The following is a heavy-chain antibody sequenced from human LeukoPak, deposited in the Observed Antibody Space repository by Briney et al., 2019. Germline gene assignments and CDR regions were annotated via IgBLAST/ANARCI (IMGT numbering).Heavy chain of an antibody. Sequence: DTLSLTCAVSGGSIGSSDWWSWVRQPPGKGLEWIGVLYHSHSTHYNPSLKSRVTISVDKSKNQFSLKLNSVTAADTAVYYCARRFGYGVVGGYFDYWGQGTLVTVSS. CDR3: ARRFGYGVVGGYFDY. CDR1: GGSIGSSDW. J-gene: IGHJ4*02. CDR2: LYHSHST. V-gene: IGHV4-4*02. D-gene: IGHD4/OR15-4a*01.